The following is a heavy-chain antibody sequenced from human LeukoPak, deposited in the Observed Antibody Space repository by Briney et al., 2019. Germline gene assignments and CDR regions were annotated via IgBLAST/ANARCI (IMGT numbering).Heavy chain of an antibody. V-gene: IGHV1-69*13. CDR1: GGTFTSYA. J-gene: IGHJ6*03. CDR2: IIPIFGTV. CDR3: ARATTYSNYYYYYMDV. D-gene: IGHD4-11*01. Sequence: ASVKVSCKASGGTFTSYAISWVRQAPGQGPEWMGGIIPIFGTVNYAQKFQGRVTITAAESTSTAYMELSSLRSEDTAVYYCARATTYSNYYYYYMDVWGKGTTVTVSS.